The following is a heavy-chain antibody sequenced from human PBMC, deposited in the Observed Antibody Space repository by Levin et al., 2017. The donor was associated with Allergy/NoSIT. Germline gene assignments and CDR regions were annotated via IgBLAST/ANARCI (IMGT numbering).Heavy chain of an antibody. CDR2: INPSSGGT. CDR3: ARWGGEVAQLLVYQFDS. V-gene: IGHV1-2*02. Sequence: ASVKVSCKASGYTFTDHYVHWVRQAPGQGLEWMGWINPSSGGTHYAQKFQGRVSMTRDTSISTAYMELSSLRSDDTAVYYCARWGGEVAQLLVYQFDSWGQGTLVTASS. D-gene: IGHD6-13*01. J-gene: IGHJ4*02. CDR1: GYTFTDHY.